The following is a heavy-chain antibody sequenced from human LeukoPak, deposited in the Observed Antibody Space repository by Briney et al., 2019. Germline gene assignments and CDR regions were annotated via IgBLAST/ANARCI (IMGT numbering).Heavy chain of an antibody. J-gene: IGHJ2*01. Sequence: GGSLRLSCAASGFTFSDYYMSWIRQAPGKGLEWVSYISSSGSTIYYADSVKGRFTISRDNAKNSLYLQMNSLRAEDTAVYYCARGEDNYDILTGYYPEAQPAPGWYSDLWGRGTLVTVSS. CDR2: ISSSGSTI. D-gene: IGHD3-9*01. CDR1: GFTFSDYY. CDR3: ARGEDNYDILTGYYPEAQPAPGWYSDL. V-gene: IGHV3-11*01.